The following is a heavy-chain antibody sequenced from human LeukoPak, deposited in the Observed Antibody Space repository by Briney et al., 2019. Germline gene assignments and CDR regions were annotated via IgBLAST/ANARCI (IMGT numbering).Heavy chain of an antibody. J-gene: IGHJ3*02. CDR1: GFTFSSYA. V-gene: IGHV3-23*01. CDR3: AKDQMALRAFDI. D-gene: IGHD5-24*01. Sequence: GGSLRLSCAASGFTFSSYAMSWVRQAPGKGLEWVSAISGSGGSTYYADSVKGRFTISRDNSKNTLYLRMNSLRAEDTAEYYCAKDQMALRAFDIWGQGTMVTVSS. CDR2: ISGSGGST.